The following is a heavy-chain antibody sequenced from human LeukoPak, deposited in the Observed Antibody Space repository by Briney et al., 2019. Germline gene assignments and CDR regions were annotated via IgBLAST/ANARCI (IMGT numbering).Heavy chain of an antibody. CDR3: AKGGEQVTWNFQN. J-gene: IGHJ1*01. CDR2: INSDGSST. D-gene: IGHD1/OR15-1a*01. V-gene: IGHV3-74*01. CDR1: GFTFSSYW. Sequence: GGSLRLSCAASGFTFSSYWMHWVRQAPGKGLVWVSRINSDGSSTSYADSVKGRFTISRDNSKNTLYLQMNSLRAEDTAVYYCAKGGEQVTWNFQNWGQGTLVTVSS.